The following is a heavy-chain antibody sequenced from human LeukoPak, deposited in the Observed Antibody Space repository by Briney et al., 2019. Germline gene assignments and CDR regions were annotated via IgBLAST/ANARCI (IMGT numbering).Heavy chain of an antibody. J-gene: IGHJ4*02. CDR1: GYTFTSYG. CDR3: ARDPAEYDSSGYMYYFDY. CDR2: ISAYNGNT. D-gene: IGHD3-22*01. V-gene: IGHV1-18*01. Sequence: ASVKVSCKASGYTFTSYGISWVRQAPGQGLEWMGWISAYNGNTNYAQKLQGRVTMTTGTSTSTAYMELRSLRSDDTAVYYCARDPAEYDSSGYMYYFDYWGQGTLVTVSS.